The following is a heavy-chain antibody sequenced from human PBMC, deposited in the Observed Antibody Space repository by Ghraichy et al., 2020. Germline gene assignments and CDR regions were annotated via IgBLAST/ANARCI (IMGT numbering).Heavy chain of an antibody. V-gene: IGHV4-34*01. J-gene: IGHJ5*02. D-gene: IGHD6-25*01. CDR1: GGSFSGYY. CDR3: ARVAATYWFDP. Sequence: SQTRSLTCAVYGGSFSGYYWSWIRQPPGKGLEWIGEINHSGSTNYNPSLKSRVTISVDTSKNQFSLKLSSVTAADTAVYYCARVAATYWFDPWGQGTLVTVSS. CDR2: INHSGST.